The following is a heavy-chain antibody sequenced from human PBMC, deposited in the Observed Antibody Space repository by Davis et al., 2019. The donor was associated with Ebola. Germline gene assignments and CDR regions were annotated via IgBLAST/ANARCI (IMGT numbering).Heavy chain of an antibody. J-gene: IGHJ6*02. CDR1: GYTFTSYG. CDR3: AREGYCSSTSCLYSYYYYYYGMDV. Sequence: AASVKVSCKASGYTFTSYGISWVRQAPGQGLEWMGWISAYNGNTNYAQKLQGRVTMTTDTSTSTAYMELRSLRSDDTAVYYCAREGYCSSTSCLYSYYYYYYGMDVWGQGTLVTVSS. D-gene: IGHD2-2*01. V-gene: IGHV1-18*01. CDR2: ISAYNGNT.